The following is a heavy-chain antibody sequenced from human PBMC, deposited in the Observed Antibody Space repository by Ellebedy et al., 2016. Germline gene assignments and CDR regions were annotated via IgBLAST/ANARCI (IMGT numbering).Heavy chain of an antibody. Sequence: GGSLRLSXAASGFTFRSYAMSWVRQAPGKGLEWVSGISGRGGSAYYADSVKGRFTISRDNSKNTLYLQMTSLRAEDTAVYYCARDLWIQLWFGEFDYWGQGTLVTVSS. CDR3: ARDLWIQLWFGEFDY. D-gene: IGHD5-18*01. CDR1: GFTFRSYA. CDR2: ISGRGGSA. V-gene: IGHV3-23*01. J-gene: IGHJ4*02.